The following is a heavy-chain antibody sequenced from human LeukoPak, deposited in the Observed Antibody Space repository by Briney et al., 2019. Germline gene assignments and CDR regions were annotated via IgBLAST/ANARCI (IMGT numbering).Heavy chain of an antibody. CDR1: GFTFRNYW. Sequence: GGSLRLSCEGSGFTFRNYWMHWVRQVPGKGLMWVSRINRDGSTTSYADSVKGRFTISRDNAKNTLNLQMNSLRGEDTAVYYCARVFDSYYYDSGKFDYWGLGTLVTVSS. CDR2: INRDGSTT. V-gene: IGHV3-74*01. CDR3: ARVFDSYYYDSGKFDY. J-gene: IGHJ4*02. D-gene: IGHD3-22*01.